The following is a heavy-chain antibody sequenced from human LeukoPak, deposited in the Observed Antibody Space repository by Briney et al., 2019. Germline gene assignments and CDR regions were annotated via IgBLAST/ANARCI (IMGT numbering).Heavy chain of an antibody. D-gene: IGHD2-2*02. V-gene: IGHV1-8*01. CDR1: GYTLTSYD. J-gene: IGHJ4*02. Sequence: ASVKVSCKASGYTLTSYDINWVRQATGQGLEWMGWMNPNSGNTGYAQKFQGRVTMTRNTSISTAYMELSSLRSEDTAVYYCARGRYCSSTSCYTNDYWGQGTLVTVSS. CDR2: MNPNSGNT. CDR3: ARGRYCSSTSCYTNDY.